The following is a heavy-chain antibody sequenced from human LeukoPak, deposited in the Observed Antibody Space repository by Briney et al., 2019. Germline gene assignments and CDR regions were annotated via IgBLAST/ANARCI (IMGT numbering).Heavy chain of an antibody. D-gene: IGHD4-23*01. J-gene: IGHJ4*02. V-gene: IGHV3-21*05. CDR2: ISSSSSYT. CDR3: ARGRPHGNDY. Sequence: GGSLRLSCAASGFTFSSYSMSWIRQAPGKGLEWVSYISSSSSYTNYADSVKGRFTISRDNAKNTLYLQMNSLRVEDTAVYYCARGRPHGNDYWGQGTLVTVSS. CDR1: GFTFSSYS.